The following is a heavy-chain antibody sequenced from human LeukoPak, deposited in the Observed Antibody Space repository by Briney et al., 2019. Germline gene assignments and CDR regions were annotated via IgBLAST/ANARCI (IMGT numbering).Heavy chain of an antibody. Sequence: GPCLTLACAPSASSFSSYSMDSVSQHARNGLEWVSSIRSSSSYIYYADSVKGRFTIPRDNAKNSLYLQMNSLRAEDTAVYYCARGPRYSSSWYDYWGQGTLVTVSS. CDR2: IRSSSSYI. J-gene: IGHJ4*02. CDR1: ASSFSSYS. CDR3: ARGPRYSSSWYDY. D-gene: IGHD6-13*01. V-gene: IGHV3-21*01.